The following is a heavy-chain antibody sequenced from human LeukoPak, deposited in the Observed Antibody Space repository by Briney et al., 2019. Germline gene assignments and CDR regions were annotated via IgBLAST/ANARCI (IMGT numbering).Heavy chain of an antibody. D-gene: IGHD2-2*01. CDR2: IFYSGST. J-gene: IGHJ6*03. CDR1: GGSISSSSYY. CDR3: ARPGHNCSSTSCPTEYHYMDV. Sequence: PSETLSLTCTVSGGSISSSSYYWGWIRQPPGKGLEWIGSIFYSGSTYYNPSLKSRVTISVDTSKNQFSLKLSSVTAADTAVYYCARPGHNCSSTSCPTEYHYMDVWGKGTTVTVSS. V-gene: IGHV4-39*07.